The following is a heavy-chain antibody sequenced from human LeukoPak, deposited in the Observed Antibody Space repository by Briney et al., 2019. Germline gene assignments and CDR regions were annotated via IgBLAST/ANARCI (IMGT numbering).Heavy chain of an antibody. CDR1: GYTFTGYY. CDR3: TRDGQWGTDY. V-gene: IGHV1-2*02. J-gene: IGHJ4*02. D-gene: IGHD6-19*01. Sequence: ASVKVSCKASGYTFTGYYIHWVRQAPGQGLEWMGWINPNSGDTNYAQRFQGRVTMTRDTSISTAYMEMTRLTSDDTAMYYCTRDGQWGTDYWGRGTLVTVSS. CDR2: INPNSGDT.